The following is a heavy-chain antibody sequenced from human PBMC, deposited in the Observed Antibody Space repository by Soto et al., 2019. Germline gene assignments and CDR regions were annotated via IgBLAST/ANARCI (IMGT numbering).Heavy chain of an antibody. D-gene: IGHD3-3*01. CDR1: GYTFTGYY. CDR2: INPNSGGT. J-gene: IGHJ6*02. Sequence: ASVKVSCKASGYTFTGYYMHWVRQAPGQGLEWMGWINPNSGGTNYAQKFQGRVTMTRDTSISTAYMELCRLRSDDTAVYYCARGRSDFWSGYSYYYGMDVWGQGTRVTVSS. V-gene: IGHV1-2*02. CDR3: ARGRSDFWSGYSYYYGMDV.